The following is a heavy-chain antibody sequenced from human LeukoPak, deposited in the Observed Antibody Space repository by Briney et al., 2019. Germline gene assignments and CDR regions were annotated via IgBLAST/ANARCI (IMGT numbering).Heavy chain of an antibody. CDR2: IYHSGST. CDR1: GGSISSSNW. CDR3: ARETYYDSSGAFDI. Sequence: SGTLSLTCAVSGGSISSSNWWSWVRQPPGKGLEWIGEIYHSGSTNYNPSLKSRVTISVDTSKNQFSLKLSSVTAADTAVYYCARETYYDSSGAFDIWGQGTMVTVSS. D-gene: IGHD3-3*01. J-gene: IGHJ3*02. V-gene: IGHV4-4*02.